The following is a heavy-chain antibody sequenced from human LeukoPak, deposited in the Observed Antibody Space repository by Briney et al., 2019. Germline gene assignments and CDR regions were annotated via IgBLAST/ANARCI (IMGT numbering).Heavy chain of an antibody. CDR3: ARGLYGVLFDY. J-gene: IGHJ4*02. CDR1: GGTFSSYA. Sequence: ASVNVSCKASGGTFSSYAISWMRQAPGQGLEWMGGIIPIFGTANYAQKFQGRVTITADESTSTAYMELSSLRSEDTAVYYCARGLYGVLFDYWGQGTLVTVSS. D-gene: IGHD4-17*01. V-gene: IGHV1-69*13. CDR2: IIPIFGTA.